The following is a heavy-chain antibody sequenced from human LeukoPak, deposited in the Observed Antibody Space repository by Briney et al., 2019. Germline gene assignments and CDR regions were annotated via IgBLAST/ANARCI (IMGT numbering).Heavy chain of an antibody. CDR3: AREQYSLDAFDI. V-gene: IGHV3-30*02. Sequence: GGSLRLSCAASGFSFTYGMHWVRQAPGKGLEWVTYIRKDGSNIYYAESVKGRFTISRDNSKNTLYLQMNSLRAEDTAVYYCAREQYSLDAFDIWGQGTMVTVSS. CDR2: IRKDGSNI. CDR1: GFSFTYG. J-gene: IGHJ3*02. D-gene: IGHD5-18*01.